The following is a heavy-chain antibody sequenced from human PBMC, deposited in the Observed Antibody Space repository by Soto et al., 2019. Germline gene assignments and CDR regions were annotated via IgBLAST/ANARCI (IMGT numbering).Heavy chain of an antibody. CDR2: LNYDGSER. CDR1: GFTFTSHW. D-gene: IGHD3-9*01. Sequence: GGSLRLSCDTSGFTFTSHWMTWVRQAPGKGLEWVANLNYDGSERYYLDSVKGRFTISRDKSKNQFSLKLMSLSAADTAVYYCGRLEGLATISYYFDYWGQGALVTVSS. J-gene: IGHJ4*02. CDR3: GRLEGLATISYYFDY. V-gene: IGHV3-7*01.